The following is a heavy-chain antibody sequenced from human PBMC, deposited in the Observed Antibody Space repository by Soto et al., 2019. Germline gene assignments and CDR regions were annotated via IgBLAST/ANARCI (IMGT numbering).Heavy chain of an antibody. CDR1: GYTFTSYG. J-gene: IGHJ5*02. D-gene: IGHD2-8*02. V-gene: IGHV1-18*01. CDR3: ARDGGVQARFDP. Sequence: QVQLVQSGAEVKKPGASVKVSCKASGYTFTSYGISWVRQAPGQGLEWMGWISAYNGNTNYAQKLQGRDTMTTDTATSKAYKELRSLRADDTAVYSCARDGGVQARFDPWGQGTLVTASS. CDR2: ISAYNGNT.